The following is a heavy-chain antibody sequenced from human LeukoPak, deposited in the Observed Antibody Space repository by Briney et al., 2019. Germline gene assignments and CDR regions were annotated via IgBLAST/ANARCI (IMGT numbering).Heavy chain of an antibody. V-gene: IGHV1-24*01. Sequence: ASVKVSCKVSGNSLSELSIQWVRQAPGKGLECMGGFDPEEAKMVYAQNFQGRVTMTEDTSTQTAYMELSGLTSDDTAVYYCTTAAPLGESSLSRPDDAFDIWGQGTMVTVST. J-gene: IGHJ3*02. CDR1: GNSLSELS. D-gene: IGHD3-16*01. CDR2: FDPEEAKM. CDR3: TTAAPLGESSLSRPDDAFDI.